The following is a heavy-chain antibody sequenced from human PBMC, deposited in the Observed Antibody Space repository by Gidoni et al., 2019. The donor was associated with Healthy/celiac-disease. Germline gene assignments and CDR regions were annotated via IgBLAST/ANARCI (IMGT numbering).Heavy chain of an antibody. CDR1: GFTFSSYA. Sequence: EVQLVESGGGLVQPGGSLRLSCAASGFTFSSYAMSWVRQAPGKGLEWVSAISGSGGSTYYADSVKGRFTISRDNSKNTLYLQMNSLRAEDTAVYYCAKGRIERRGIYYYGMDVWGQGTTVTVSS. D-gene: IGHD1-26*01. CDR3: AKGRIERRGIYYYGMDV. V-gene: IGHV3-23*04. CDR2: ISGSGGST. J-gene: IGHJ6*02.